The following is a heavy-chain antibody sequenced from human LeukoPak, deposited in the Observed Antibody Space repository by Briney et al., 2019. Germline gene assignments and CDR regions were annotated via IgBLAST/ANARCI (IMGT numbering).Heavy chain of an antibody. CDR1: GYTFTSYA. V-gene: IGHV1-3*02. D-gene: IGHD1-26*01. J-gene: IGHJ4*02. Sequence: GASVKVSCKASGYTFTSYAMHWVRQAPGQRLEWMGWSNAGNGNTKYSQEFQGRVTITRDTSASTAYMELRSLRSDDTAVYYCARMGIVGATDFDYWGQGTLVTVSS. CDR2: SNAGNGNT. CDR3: ARMGIVGATDFDY.